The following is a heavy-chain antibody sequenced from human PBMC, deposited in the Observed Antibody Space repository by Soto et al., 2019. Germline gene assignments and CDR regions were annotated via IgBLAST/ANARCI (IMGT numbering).Heavy chain of an antibody. V-gene: IGHV3-30-3*01. CDR3: ARERYCSSTRFYRRYYYYYGMDV. D-gene: IGHD2-2*01. J-gene: IGHJ6*02. CDR1: GFTFSSDA. CDR2: ISYDGDNK. Sequence: QVQLVESGGGVVQPGRSLRLSCAASGFTFSSDAMHWVRQAPGKGLEWVAVISYDGDNKYYADSVKGRFTISRDNSKKALYLQMNSMRAEDTAVYHCARERYCSSTRFYRRYYYYYGMDVWGQGTTVTVSS.